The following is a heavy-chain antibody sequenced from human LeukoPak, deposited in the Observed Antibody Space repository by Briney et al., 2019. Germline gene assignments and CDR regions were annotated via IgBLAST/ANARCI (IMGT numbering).Heavy chain of an antibody. CDR1: GGSISSYY. CDR3: ARVGRVIDYYYYGMDV. CDR2: IYTSGST. Sequence: SETLSLTCTVSGGSISSYYWSWIRQPAGKGLEWIGRIYTSGSTNYNPSLKSRVTMSVDTSKNQFSLKPSSVTAADTAVYYCARVGRVIDYYYYGMDVWGQGTTVTVSS. J-gene: IGHJ6*02. D-gene: IGHD3/OR15-3a*01. V-gene: IGHV4-4*07.